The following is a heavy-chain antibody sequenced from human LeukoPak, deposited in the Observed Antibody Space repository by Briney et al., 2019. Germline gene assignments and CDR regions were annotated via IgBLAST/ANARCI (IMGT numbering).Heavy chain of an antibody. V-gene: IGHV1-46*01. J-gene: IGHJ6*03. CDR1: GYTFTGYY. CDR3: ARDRYSSSGGYYMDV. D-gene: IGHD6-13*01. CDR2: INPSGGST. Sequence: ASVKVPCKASGYTFTGYYMHWVRQAPGQGLEWMGIINPSGGSTSYAQKFQGRVTMTRDTSTSTVYMELSSLRSEDTAVYYCARDRYSSSGGYYMDVWGKGTTVTISS.